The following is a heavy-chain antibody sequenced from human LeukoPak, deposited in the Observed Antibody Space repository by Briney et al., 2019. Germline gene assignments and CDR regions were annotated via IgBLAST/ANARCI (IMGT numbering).Heavy chain of an antibody. J-gene: IGHJ6*03. CDR3: ARVGRIGSGYYYYYYMDV. CDR2: INHSGST. D-gene: IGHD1-26*01. Sequence: SETLSLTPAVHGGSFSGYYWSWIRQPPRKGLDWSGEINHSGSTNYNPSLKSRVTISVDTSKNQFSLKLSSVTAADTAVYYCARVGRIGSGYYYYYYMDVWGKGTTVTVSS. V-gene: IGHV4-34*01. CDR1: GGSFSGYY.